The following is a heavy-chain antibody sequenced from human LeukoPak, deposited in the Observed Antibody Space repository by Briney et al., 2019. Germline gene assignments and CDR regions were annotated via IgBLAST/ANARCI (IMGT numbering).Heavy chain of an antibody. J-gene: IGHJ4*02. CDR2: INHSGST. CDR1: GGSFSGYY. CDR3: ASPSVYCSGGSCYSPYDY. D-gene: IGHD2-15*01. V-gene: IGHV4-34*01. Sequence: PSETLSLTCAVYGGSFSGYYWSWIRQPPGKGLEWIWEINHSGSTNYNPSLKSRVTISVDTSKNQFSLKLSSVTAADTAVYYCASPSVYCSGGSCYSPYDYWGQGTLVTVSS.